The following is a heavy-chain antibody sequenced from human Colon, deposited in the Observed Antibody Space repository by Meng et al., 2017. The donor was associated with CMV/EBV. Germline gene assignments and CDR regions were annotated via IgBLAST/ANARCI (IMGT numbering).Heavy chain of an antibody. Sequence: GGSLRLSCAASGFSFSTFGMTWVRQAPGKGLEWVSVIYGGGTTHYADSVKGRFTISRDNSKNTLFLQMDSLRAEDTAVYYCAGESGVPNGMDVWGQGTTVTSP. V-gene: IGHV3-53*01. CDR2: IYGGGTT. CDR3: AGESGVPNGMDV. D-gene: IGHD2-2*01. J-gene: IGHJ6*02. CDR1: GFSFSTFG.